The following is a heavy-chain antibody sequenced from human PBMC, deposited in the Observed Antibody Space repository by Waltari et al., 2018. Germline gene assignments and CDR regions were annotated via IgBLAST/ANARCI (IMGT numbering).Heavy chain of an antibody. D-gene: IGHD6-6*01. V-gene: IGHV3-74*01. CDR3: AREGIRVSDAFDI. CDR1: GFTFSSYW. Sequence: EVQLVESGGGLVQPGGSLRLSCAASGFTFSSYWMHWVRQAPGKGLVWCSGINSDGSSTSYADCVKGRVTISRDNAKNTLYLQMNSLRAEDTAVYYCAREGIRVSDAFDIWGQGTMVTVSS. CDR2: INSDGSST. J-gene: IGHJ3*02.